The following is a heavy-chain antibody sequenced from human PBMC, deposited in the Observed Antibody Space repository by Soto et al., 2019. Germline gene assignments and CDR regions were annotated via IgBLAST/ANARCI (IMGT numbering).Heavy chain of an antibody. CDR1: GGTFSSYA. J-gene: IGHJ4*02. Sequence: WASVKVSCKASGGTFSSYAISWVRQAPGQGLEWMGGIIPIFGTANYAQKFQGRVTITADESTSTAYMELSSLRSEDTAVYYCARDLRDSSGYYLTVPIAFDYWGQGTLVTVSS. CDR2: IIPIFGTA. V-gene: IGHV1-69*13. CDR3: ARDLRDSSGYYLTVPIAFDY. D-gene: IGHD3-22*01.